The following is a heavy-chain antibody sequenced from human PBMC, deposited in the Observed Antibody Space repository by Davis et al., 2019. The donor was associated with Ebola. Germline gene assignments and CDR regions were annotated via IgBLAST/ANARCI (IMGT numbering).Heavy chain of an antibody. CDR1: GFTFSNAW. V-gene: IGHV3-15*01. Sequence: PGGSLRLSCAASGFTFSNAWMSWVRQTPGKGLEWVGRIKSKTDGGTTDYAAPVKGRITISRDDSKKTLYLQMNSLKTEDTAVYYCTTDGRYCSTTSCYNLDYWGQGTLVTVSS. J-gene: IGHJ4*02. CDR2: IKSKTDGGTT. CDR3: TTDGRYCSTTSCYNLDY. D-gene: IGHD2-2*02.